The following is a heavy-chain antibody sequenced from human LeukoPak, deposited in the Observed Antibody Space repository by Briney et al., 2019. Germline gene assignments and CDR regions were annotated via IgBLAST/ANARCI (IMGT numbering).Heavy chain of an antibody. V-gene: IGHV1-2*02. CDR2: INPYNGYT. D-gene: IGHD1-1*01. J-gene: IGHJ4*02. CDR3: ARDYSLNDFDY. Sequence: ASVKVSCKSSGYTFTDHFIHWVRQAPEQGLEWVGEINPYNGYTKYAWRLQGRVTMTRDTSISTAFMEVSRPTSDDTAVYYCARDYSLNDFDYWGQGTLVTVVS. CDR1: GYTFTDHF.